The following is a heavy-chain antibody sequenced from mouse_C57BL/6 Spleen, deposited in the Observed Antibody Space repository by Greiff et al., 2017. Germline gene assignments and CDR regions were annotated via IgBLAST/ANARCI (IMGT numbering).Heavy chain of an antibody. CDR1: GYTFTSYW. J-gene: IGHJ3*01. CDR2: IDPSDSYN. CDR3: ARRGIYYGNSFAY. Sequence: QVQLQQPGAELVMPGASVKLSCKASGYTFTSYWMHWVKQRPGQGLEWIGEIDPSDSYNNYNQKFKGKSTLTVDKSSSTAYMQLSSLTSEDSAVYYCARRGIYYGNSFAYWGQGTLVTGSA. D-gene: IGHD2-1*01. V-gene: IGHV1-69*01.